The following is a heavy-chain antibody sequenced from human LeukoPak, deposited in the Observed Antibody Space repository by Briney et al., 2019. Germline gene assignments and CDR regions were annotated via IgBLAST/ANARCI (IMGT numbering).Heavy chain of an antibody. CDR1: GGSISSGGYY. Sequence: SQTLSLTCTVSGGSISSGGYYWSWIRQHPGKGLEWIGYIYYSGSTYYNPSLKSRVTISVDTSKNQFSLKLSSVTAADTAVYYCAREVVVTARPTWDAFDIWGQGTMVTVSS. D-gene: IGHD2-21*02. CDR2: IYYSGST. CDR3: AREVVVTARPTWDAFDI. V-gene: IGHV4-31*03. J-gene: IGHJ3*02.